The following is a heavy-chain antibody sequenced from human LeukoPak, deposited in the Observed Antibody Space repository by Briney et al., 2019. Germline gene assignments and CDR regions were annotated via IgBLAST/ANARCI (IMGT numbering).Heavy chain of an antibody. CDR2: INAGNGNT. J-gene: IGHJ6*04. CDR1: GYTFTSYA. V-gene: IGHV1-3*01. D-gene: IGHD2-15*01. CDR3: ARDQWGYCSGGSCYYYYGVDV. Sequence: ASVKVSCKASGYTFTSYAMHWVRQAPGQRLEWMGWINAGNGNTKYSQKFQGRVTITRDTSASTAYMELSSLRSEDTAVYYCARDQWGYCSGGSCYYYYGVDVWGKGTTVTVSS.